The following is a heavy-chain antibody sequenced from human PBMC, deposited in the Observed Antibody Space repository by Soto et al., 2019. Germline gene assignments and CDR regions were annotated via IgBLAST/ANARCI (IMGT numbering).Heavy chain of an antibody. J-gene: IGHJ5*02. Sequence: QVQLQESGPGLVKPSQTLSLTCTVSGGSISSGGYYWSWIRQHPGKGLEWIGYIYYSGSTYYNPSLKSRVTIAVDTSKNQFSLKLSSVTAADTAVYYCANWGVTPKRNWFDPWGQGTLVTVSS. V-gene: IGHV4-31*03. CDR3: ANWGVTPKRNWFDP. CDR2: IYYSGST. CDR1: GGSISSGGYY. D-gene: IGHD7-27*01.